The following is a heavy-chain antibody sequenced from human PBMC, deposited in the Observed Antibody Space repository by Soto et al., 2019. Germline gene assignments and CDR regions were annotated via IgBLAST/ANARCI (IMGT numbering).Heavy chain of an antibody. CDR1: GFSFGIYA. Sequence: GSLRLSCAASGFSFGIYALSWVRQAPGKGLEWVSTISGSDGKTFYADSVKGRFSISRDTSQSTLYLQMNSLRADDTAMYYCPRWSYLDYWGQGTRVTVSS. V-gene: IGHV3-23*01. CDR2: ISGSDGKT. CDR3: PRWSYLDY. J-gene: IGHJ4*02. D-gene: IGHD3-3*01.